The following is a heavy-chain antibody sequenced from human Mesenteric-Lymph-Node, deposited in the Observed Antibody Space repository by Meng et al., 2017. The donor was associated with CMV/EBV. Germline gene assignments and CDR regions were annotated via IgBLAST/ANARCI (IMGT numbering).Heavy chain of an antibody. CDR2: ISSSGSTI. V-gene: IGHV3-48*03. D-gene: IGHD3-3*01. Sequence: GESLKISCAASGFTFSSYEMNWVRQAPGKGLEWVSYISSSGSTIYYADSVKGRFTISRDNAKNSLYLQMNSLRAEDTAVYYCARVSYDFWSGYYRGGDYWGQGTLVTVSS. J-gene: IGHJ4*02. CDR1: GFTFSSYE. CDR3: ARVSYDFWSGYYRGGDY.